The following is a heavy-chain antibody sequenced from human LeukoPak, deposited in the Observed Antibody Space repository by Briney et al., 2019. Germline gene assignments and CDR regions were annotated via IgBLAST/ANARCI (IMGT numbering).Heavy chain of an antibody. CDR2: IYYSGST. CDR3: ASHLLMVYAMAQDAFDI. Sequence: SQTLSLTCTVSGGSISSGGYYWGWIRQPPGKGLEWIGSIYYSGSTYYNPSLKSRVTISVDTSKNQFSLKLSSVTAADTAVYYCASHLLMVYAMAQDAFDIWGQGTMVTVSS. V-gene: IGHV4-39*01. J-gene: IGHJ3*02. CDR1: GGSISSGGYY. D-gene: IGHD2-8*01.